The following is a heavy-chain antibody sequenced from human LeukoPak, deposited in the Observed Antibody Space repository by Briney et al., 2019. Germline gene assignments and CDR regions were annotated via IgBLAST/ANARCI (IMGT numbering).Heavy chain of an antibody. V-gene: IGHV4-59*08. J-gene: IGHJ4*02. CDR3: ARHPRFQYYYDSSGYMPL. Sequence: SETLSLTCTVSGGSISSYYWSWIRQPPGKGLEWIGYIYYSGSTNYNPSLKSRVTISVDTSKNQFSLKLSSVTAADTAVYYCARHPRFQYYYDSSGYMPLWGQGTLVTVSS. CDR1: GGSISSYY. CDR2: IYYSGST. D-gene: IGHD3-22*01.